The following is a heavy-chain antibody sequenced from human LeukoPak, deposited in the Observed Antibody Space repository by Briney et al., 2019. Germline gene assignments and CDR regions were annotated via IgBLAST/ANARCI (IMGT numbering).Heavy chain of an antibody. J-gene: IGHJ5*02. CDR1: GFTFSTYA. Sequence: PGGSLRLSCAASGFTFSTYAMSWVRQAPGKGLEWVSVISGRGGSTSYADSVKGRFTISRDNSKNTLYLQMNSLRAEDTAVYYCACYNNWFDPWGQGTLVTVSS. V-gene: IGHV3-23*01. D-gene: IGHD2-15*01. CDR3: ACYNNWFDP. CDR2: ISGRGGST.